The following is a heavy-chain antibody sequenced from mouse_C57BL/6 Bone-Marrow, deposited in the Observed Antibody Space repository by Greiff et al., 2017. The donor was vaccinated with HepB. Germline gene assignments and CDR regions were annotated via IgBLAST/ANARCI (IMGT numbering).Heavy chain of an antibody. D-gene: IGHD1-1*01. CDR3: ARVYYYGSSYDYAMDY. J-gene: IGHJ4*01. V-gene: IGHV7-1*01. CDR1: GFTFSDFY. CDR2: SRNKANDYTT. Sequence: EVMLVESGGGLVQSGRSLRLSCATSGFTFSDFYMEWVRQAPGKGLEWIAASRNKANDYTTEFSASVKGRFIVSRDTSQSILYLQMNALRAEDTAIYYCARVYYYGSSYDYAMDYWGQGTSVTVSS.